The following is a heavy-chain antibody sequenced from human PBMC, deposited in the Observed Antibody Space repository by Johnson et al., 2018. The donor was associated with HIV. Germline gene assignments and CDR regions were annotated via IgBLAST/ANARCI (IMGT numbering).Heavy chain of an antibody. Sequence: QEQLVESGGGVVQPGRSLRLSCAASGFTFSRHAMHWVRQAPGKGLEWVALISYDGSNKHYADSVKGRFTISRDNSKNTLYLQMGSLRAEDMAVYYCARDLQGRDAFDIWGQGTMVTVSS. CDR2: ISYDGSNK. J-gene: IGHJ3*02. CDR1: GFTFSRHA. V-gene: IGHV3-30*14. CDR3: ARDLQGRDAFDI.